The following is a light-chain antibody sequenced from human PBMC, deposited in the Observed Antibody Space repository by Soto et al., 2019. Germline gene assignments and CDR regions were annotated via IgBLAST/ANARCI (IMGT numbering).Light chain of an antibody. CDR2: AVS. Sequence: QSVLAQPRSVSGSPGQSVTISCTGTNSDVGRYNFVSWYQQLPGKAPKLLISAVSQRPSGVPGRFSGSKSGNTASLTISGLQADDEADYFCYSYTASDIWVFGGGTKVTVL. CDR1: NSDVGRYNF. J-gene: IGLJ3*02. CDR3: YSYTASDIWV. V-gene: IGLV2-11*01.